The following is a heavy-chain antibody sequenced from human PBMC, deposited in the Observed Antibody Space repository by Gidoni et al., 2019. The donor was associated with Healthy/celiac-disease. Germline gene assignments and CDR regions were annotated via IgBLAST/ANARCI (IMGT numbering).Heavy chain of an antibody. Sequence: QVQLQESGPGLVQPSGTLSLTFAVSGGSISSSNWWSWVRQPPGKGLEWIGEIYHSGSTNYNPSLKSRVTISVDKSKNQFSLKLSSVTAADTAVYYCATDILTGYYNGGAFDIWGQGTMVTVSS. D-gene: IGHD3-9*01. CDR3: ATDILTGYYNGGAFDI. V-gene: IGHV4-4*02. CDR2: IYHSGST. J-gene: IGHJ3*02. CDR1: GGSISSSNW.